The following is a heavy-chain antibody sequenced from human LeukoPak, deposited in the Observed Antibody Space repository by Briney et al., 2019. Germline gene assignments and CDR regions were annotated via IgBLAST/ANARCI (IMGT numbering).Heavy chain of an antibody. Sequence: ASVKVSCKASGYTFTSYGISGVRQAPAQGLEGMGWISAYNGNTNSAQKLQGRVTMTTDTSTSTAYMELRSLRSDDTAVYYCARGRKDYGDYYFDSWGQGTLVTVSS. J-gene: IGHJ4*02. CDR2: ISAYNGNT. D-gene: IGHD4-17*01. V-gene: IGHV1-18*01. CDR1: GYTFTSYG. CDR3: ARGRKDYGDYYFDS.